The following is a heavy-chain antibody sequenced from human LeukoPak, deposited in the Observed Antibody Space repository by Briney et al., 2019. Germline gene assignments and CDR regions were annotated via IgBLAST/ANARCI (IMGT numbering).Heavy chain of an antibody. J-gene: IGHJ4*02. CDR2: IYTSGST. CDR3: ARVGCSSTSCYPGPFDY. Sequence: SETLSLTCTVSGGSISSYYWSWNRQPAGKGLEWIGRIYTSGSTNYNPSLKSRVTMSVDTSKNQFSLKLSSVTAADTAVYYCARVGCSSTSCYPGPFDYWGQGTLVTVSS. CDR1: GGSISSYY. V-gene: IGHV4-4*07. D-gene: IGHD2-2*01.